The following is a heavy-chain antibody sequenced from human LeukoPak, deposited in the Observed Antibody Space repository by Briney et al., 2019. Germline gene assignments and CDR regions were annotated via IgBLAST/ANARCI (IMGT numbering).Heavy chain of an antibody. CDR1: GYTFTSYA. CDR3: ARDGYSSGWYAVRDYYYYGMDV. D-gene: IGHD6-19*01. CDR2: INAGNGNT. Sequence: ASVKVSCEASGYTFTSYAMHWVRQAPGQRLEWMGWINAGNGNTKYSQKFQGRVTITRDTSASTAYMELSSLRSEDTAVYYCARDGYSSGWYAVRDYYYYGMDVWGQGTTVTVSS. V-gene: IGHV1-3*01. J-gene: IGHJ6*02.